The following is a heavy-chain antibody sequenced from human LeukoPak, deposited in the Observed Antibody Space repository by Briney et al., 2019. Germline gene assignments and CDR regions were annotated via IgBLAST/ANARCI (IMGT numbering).Heavy chain of an antibody. V-gene: IGHV1-69*05. CDR3: ASVPAGERYYFDY. D-gene: IGHD6-19*01. Sequence: SVKVSCKASGGTFSSYAISWVRQAPGQGLEWMGGIIPIFGTANCAQKFQGRVTITTDESTSTAYMELSSLRSEDTAVYYCASVPAGERYYFDYWGQGTLVTVSS. J-gene: IGHJ4*02. CDR2: IIPIFGTA. CDR1: GGTFSSYA.